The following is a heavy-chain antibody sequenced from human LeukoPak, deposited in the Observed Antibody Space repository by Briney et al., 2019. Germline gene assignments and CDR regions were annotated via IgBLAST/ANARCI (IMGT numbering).Heavy chain of an antibody. V-gene: IGHV4-4*07. Sequence: SETLSLTCTVSGGSISSYYWSWIRQPAEKGLEWIGRIYTSGSTNYNPSLKSRVTMSVDTSKNQFSLKLSSVTAADTAVYYCARHPSLVTPHTNWFDPWGQGTLVTVSS. D-gene: IGHD1-26*01. CDR2: IYTSGST. CDR1: GGSISSYY. J-gene: IGHJ5*02. CDR3: ARHPSLVTPHTNWFDP.